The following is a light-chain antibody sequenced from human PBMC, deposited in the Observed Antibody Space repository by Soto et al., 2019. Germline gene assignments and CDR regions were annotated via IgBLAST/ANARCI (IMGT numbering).Light chain of an antibody. CDR1: IDDVGAYNY. J-gene: IGLJ1*01. V-gene: IGLV2-14*03. CDR2: DVS. Sequence: QSALTQPASVSGSPGQSITVSCTGTIDDVGAYNYVSWYQQRPGSAPQLIIYDVSNRPSGSSHRFSGSKSVHTAYLTISGLQSDEATYFCSSYTSAYGYRLVFGTGTKVTVL. CDR3: SSYTSAYGYRLV.